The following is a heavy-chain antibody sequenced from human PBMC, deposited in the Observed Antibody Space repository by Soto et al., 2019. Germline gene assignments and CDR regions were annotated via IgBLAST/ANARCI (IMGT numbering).Heavy chain of an antibody. Sequence: QVQLVQSGPDVKQPGASVKISCRASGYSLSGYYVHWVRQVPGRGLEWMAWINPASGGTKYAQTFQGRVTLTRDASINTAYMELNRLRLDDTAVYYCTSARQWLVRREYFIALDVWGQGTTVTVSS. CDR1: GYSLSGYY. D-gene: IGHD6-19*01. V-gene: IGHV1-2*02. CDR2: INPASGGT. J-gene: IGHJ6*02. CDR3: TSARQWLVRREYFIALDV.